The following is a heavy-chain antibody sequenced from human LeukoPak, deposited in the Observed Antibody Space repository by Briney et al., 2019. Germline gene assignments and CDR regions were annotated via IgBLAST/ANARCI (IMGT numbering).Heavy chain of an antibody. CDR3: ARAQYLRYSDWLSPTPFDY. Sequence: ASVKVSCKASGYTFTSYAMNWVRQAPGQGLEWMGWINTNTGNPTYAQGFTGRFVFSLDTSVSTAYLQISSLKAEDTAVYYCARAQYLRYSDWLSPTPFDYWGQGTLVTVS. CDR2: INTNTGNP. J-gene: IGHJ4*02. D-gene: IGHD3-9*01. V-gene: IGHV7-4-1*02. CDR1: GYTFTSYA.